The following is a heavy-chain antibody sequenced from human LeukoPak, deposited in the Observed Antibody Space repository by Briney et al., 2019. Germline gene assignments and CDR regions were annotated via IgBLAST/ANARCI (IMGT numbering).Heavy chain of an antibody. CDR1: GFTVSSNY. CDR3: AKDRAQQLVLDF. CDR2: IYSGGRT. J-gene: IGHJ4*02. Sequence: GGSLRLSCAASGFTVSSNYMSWVRQAQGQGPEWVSVIYSGGRTYYADSVRGRFTISRDNSKNTLFLQMNSLRAEDTAVYYCAKDRAQQLVLDFWGQGTLVTVSS. D-gene: IGHD6-13*01. V-gene: IGHV3-53*01.